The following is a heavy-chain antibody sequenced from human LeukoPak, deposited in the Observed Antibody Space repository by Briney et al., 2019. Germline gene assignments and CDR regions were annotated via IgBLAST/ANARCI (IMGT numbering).Heavy chain of an antibody. J-gene: IGHJ6*02. CDR2: IYYSGST. CDR3: ARVPGYYYGMDV. CDR1: GGSISSYY. V-gene: IGHV4-59*01. Sequence: SETLSLTCTVSGGSISSYYWSRIRQPPGKGLEWIGYIYYSGSTNYNPPLKSPVTISVETSKNQFTLKLSSATAADTAVYYCARVPGYYYGMDVWGQGTTVTVSS.